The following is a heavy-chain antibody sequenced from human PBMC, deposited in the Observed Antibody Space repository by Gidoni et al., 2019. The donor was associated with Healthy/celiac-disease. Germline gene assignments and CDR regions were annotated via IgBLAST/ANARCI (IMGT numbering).Heavy chain of an antibody. J-gene: IGHJ6*02. Sequence: EVQLVDSGGGLVKPGGSLRLSCAASGFTFSSYSMNWVRQAPGKGLEWVSSISSSSSYIYYADSVKGRFTITRDNAKNSLYLQMNSLRAEDTAVYYCATGQLPHYGMDVWGQGTTVTVSS. CDR3: ATGQLPHYGMDV. CDR1: GFTFSSYS. CDR2: ISSSSSYI. D-gene: IGHD5-18*01. V-gene: IGHV3-21*01.